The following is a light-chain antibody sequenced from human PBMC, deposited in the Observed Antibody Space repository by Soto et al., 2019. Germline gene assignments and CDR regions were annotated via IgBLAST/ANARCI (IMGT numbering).Light chain of an antibody. V-gene: IGKV3-15*01. CDR2: GAS. Sequence: EIVMTQSPATLSVSPGERATLSCRASQSVGSNLAWYQQKPGQAPRLLIYGASNRATGIPARFSGSGSGTDFTLTISSLQSEDFAVYYCHQYNNWWTFGQWTKVEIK. CDR3: HQYNNWWT. J-gene: IGKJ1*01. CDR1: QSVGSN.